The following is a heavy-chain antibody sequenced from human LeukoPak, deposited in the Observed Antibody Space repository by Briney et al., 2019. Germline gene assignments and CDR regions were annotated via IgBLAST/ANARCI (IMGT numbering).Heavy chain of an antibody. J-gene: IGHJ4*02. CDR3: ARDWFELEPRRAHDY. V-gene: IGHV3-11*01. CDR1: GFTFITYA. D-gene: IGHD1-14*01. Sequence: PGGSLRLSCAASGFTFITYAMSWVRQAPGKGLEWVSYISSSGSTIYYADSVRGRFTISRDNAKNSLYLQMNSLRAEDTAVYYCARDWFELEPRRAHDYWGQGTLVTVSS. CDR2: ISSSGSTI.